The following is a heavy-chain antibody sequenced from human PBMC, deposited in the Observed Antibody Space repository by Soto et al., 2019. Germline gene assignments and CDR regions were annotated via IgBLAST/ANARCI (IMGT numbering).Heavy chain of an antibody. CDR3: SMDRPDIAIGWPV. J-gene: IGHJ6*02. Sequence: QMQLVQSGPEVKKPGTSVKVSCKASGFDFGSFGIQWLRQSHGQGFEWIGWIVVGTGSINYAPNFQGRVTITRDMSTNTAYMDLTNLRSDDTAVYFCSMDRPDIAIGWPVWGQGTTVAVSS. V-gene: IGHV1-58*02. CDR1: GFDFGSFG. CDR2: IVVGTGSI. D-gene: IGHD2-15*01.